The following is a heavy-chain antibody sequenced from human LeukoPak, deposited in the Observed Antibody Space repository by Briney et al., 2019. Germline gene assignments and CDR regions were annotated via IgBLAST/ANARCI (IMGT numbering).Heavy chain of an antibody. J-gene: IGHJ4*02. CDR2: ISSNGGST. V-gene: IGHV3-64*01. CDR1: GFTFSTYA. CDR3: ARESQGDSDY. Sequence: SGGSLRLSCAASGFTFSTYAMHWVRQAPGKGLEYVSAISSNGGSTYYANSVKGRFTISRDNSKNTLYLQMGSLRAEDMAVYYCARESQGDSDYWGQGTLVTVSS.